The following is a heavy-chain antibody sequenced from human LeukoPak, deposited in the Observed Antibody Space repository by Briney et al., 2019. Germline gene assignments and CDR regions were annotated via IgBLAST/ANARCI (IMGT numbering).Heavy chain of an antibody. V-gene: IGHV4-4*09. CDR1: GSISGYY. J-gene: IGHJ3*02. CDR3: ARQKCTSTSCLTKNAFDI. Sequence: SQTLSLTCTVLGSISGYYWRWIRQPPGKELEWIGYIYTSGSTNYNPSLESRVTISVDPSKNQFSLDLRSVTAADKAVYYCARQKCTSTSCLTKNAFDIWGQGTMVTVSS. D-gene: IGHD2-2*01. CDR2: IYTSGST.